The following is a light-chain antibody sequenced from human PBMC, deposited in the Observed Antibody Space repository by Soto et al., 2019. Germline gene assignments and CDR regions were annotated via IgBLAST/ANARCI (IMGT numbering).Light chain of an antibody. CDR3: QQFRT. Sequence: IVLTPSPGTLSLSPGERATLSCRTSQSVSSSYLAWYQQKPGQAPRLLIYGASSRATGSPDRFSGSGTGTNFTLTISRLEPEDFAVYYCQQFRTFGQGTKVDIK. J-gene: IGKJ1*01. CDR1: QSVSSSY. CDR2: GAS. V-gene: IGKV3-20*01.